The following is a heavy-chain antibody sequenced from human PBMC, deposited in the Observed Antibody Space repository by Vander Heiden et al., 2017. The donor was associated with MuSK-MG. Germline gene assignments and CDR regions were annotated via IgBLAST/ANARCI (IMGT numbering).Heavy chain of an antibody. Sequence: QVQLVQSGAEVKKPGSSVKVSCKASGGTFSSYAISWVRQAPGQGREWMGGIIPIFGTANDAQKFQGRVTMTADESTSTAYMELSSLRSEDTAVYYCARVEAPHIAAAGIRPDPASYFDYWGQGTLVTVSS. CDR3: ARVEAPHIAAAGIRPDPASYFDY. CDR1: GGTFSSYA. D-gene: IGHD6-13*01. CDR2: IIPIFGTA. V-gene: IGHV1-69*01. J-gene: IGHJ4*02.